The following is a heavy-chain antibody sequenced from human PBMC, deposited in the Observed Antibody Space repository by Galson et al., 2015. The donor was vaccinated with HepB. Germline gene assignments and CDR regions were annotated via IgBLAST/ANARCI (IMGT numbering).Heavy chain of an antibody. CDR1: GYTFTSYA. CDR2: INTNTGNP. Sequence: SVKVSCKASGYTFTSYAMNWVRQAPGQGLEWMGWINTNTGNPTYAQGFTGRFVFSLDTSVSTAYLQISSLKAEDTAVYYCAAAAVSDRSYRTRAGAFDIWGQGTMVTVSS. J-gene: IGHJ3*02. V-gene: IGHV7-4-1*02. D-gene: IGHD1-26*01. CDR3: AAAAVSDRSYRTRAGAFDI.